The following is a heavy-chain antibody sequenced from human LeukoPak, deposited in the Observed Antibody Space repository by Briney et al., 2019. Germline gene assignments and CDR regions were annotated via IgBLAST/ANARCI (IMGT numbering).Heavy chain of an antibody. V-gene: IGHV3-23*01. CDR2: ISDSGGSA. CDR3: AKDLSRAVAADWFDP. CDR1: GFTFSNYD. D-gene: IGHD6-19*01. Sequence: GGSLRLSCAASGFTFSNYDMSWVRQAPGKGLEWVSSISDSGGSAYYADSVKGRFTISRDNSKNTLYLQMTNLRAADTAVYYCAKDLSRAVAADWFDPWDQGSLVTVSS. J-gene: IGHJ5*02.